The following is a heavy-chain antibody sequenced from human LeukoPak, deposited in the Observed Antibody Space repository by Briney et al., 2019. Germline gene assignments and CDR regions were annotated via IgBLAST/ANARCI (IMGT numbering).Heavy chain of an antibody. CDR2: INPNGGGT. CDR3: ARDMNITLVADY. Sequence: ASVKVSCKASGYTFTGFYVHWVRQAPGQGLEWMGWINPNGGGTNYAQKFQGRVTMTTDTSISTAYMELSRLSSDDTAVYYCARDMNITLVADYWGQGTLVTVSS. D-gene: IGHD3-10*01. CDR1: GYTFTGFY. V-gene: IGHV1-2*02. J-gene: IGHJ4*02.